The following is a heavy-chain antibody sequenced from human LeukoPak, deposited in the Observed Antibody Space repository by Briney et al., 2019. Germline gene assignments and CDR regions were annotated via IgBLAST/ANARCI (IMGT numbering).Heavy chain of an antibody. CDR3: ARVGISSTSASDWFDP. Sequence: SETLSLTCAVYGGSFSGYYWSWIRQPPGKGLEWIGEINHSGSTNYNPSLKGRVTISVDTSKNQFSLKLSSVTAADTAVYYCARVGISSTSASDWFDPWGQGTLVTVSS. CDR2: INHSGST. CDR1: GGSFSGYY. J-gene: IGHJ5*02. D-gene: IGHD2-2*01. V-gene: IGHV4-34*01.